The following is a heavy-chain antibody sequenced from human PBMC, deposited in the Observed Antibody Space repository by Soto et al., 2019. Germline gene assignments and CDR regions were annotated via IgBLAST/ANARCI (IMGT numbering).Heavy chain of an antibody. CDR1: GFSLSTSGMC. CDR3: ARAPTNYYYMDV. CDR2: IDWDDDK. J-gene: IGHJ6*03. Sequence: GSGPTLVNPTQTLTLTCTFSGFSLSTSGMCVSWIRQPPGKALEWLARIDWDDDKYYSTSLKTRLTISKDTSKNQVVLTMTNMDPVDTATYYCARAPTNYYYMDVWGKGTTVTVSS. V-gene: IGHV2-70*11. D-gene: IGHD5-12*01.